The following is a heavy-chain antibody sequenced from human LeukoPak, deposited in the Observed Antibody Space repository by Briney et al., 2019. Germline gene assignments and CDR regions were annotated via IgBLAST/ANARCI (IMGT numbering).Heavy chain of an antibody. CDR2: ISYDGSNK. CDR1: GFTFSSYG. CDR3: AKADYDFWSGYYLYYYYGMDV. J-gene: IGHJ6*02. V-gene: IGHV3-30*18. D-gene: IGHD3-3*01. Sequence: GGSLRLSCAASGFTFSSYGMHWVRQAPGKGLEWVAAISYDGSNKYYADSVKGRFTISRDNSKNTLHLQMNSLRAEDTAVYYCAKADYDFWSGYYLYYYYGMDVWGQGTTVTVSS.